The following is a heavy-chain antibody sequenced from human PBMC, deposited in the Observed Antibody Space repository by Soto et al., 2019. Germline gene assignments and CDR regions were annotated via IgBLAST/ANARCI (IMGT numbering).Heavy chain of an antibody. CDR2: ISPYNDDT. CDR1: GYTFSSYA. CDR3: ARGGYYDSSGSRDYHYYGMDV. D-gene: IGHD3-22*01. Sequence: ASVKVSCKASGYTFSSYAISWVRQAPGQGHEWLGWISPYNDDTKYAQKLQGRVFMTTDTPTKTAHLDLRSLRSDDTAVYYCARGGYYDSSGSRDYHYYGMDVWGQGTTVTVSS. V-gene: IGHV1-18*01. J-gene: IGHJ6*02.